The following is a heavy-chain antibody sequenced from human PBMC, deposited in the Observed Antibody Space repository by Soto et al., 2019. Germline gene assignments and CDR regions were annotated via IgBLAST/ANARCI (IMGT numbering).Heavy chain of an antibody. CDR3: AMTGYSSGWYEGIFDY. CDR2: MNPNSGNT. V-gene: IGHV1-8*01. J-gene: IGHJ4*02. Sequence: ASVKVSCKASGYTFTSYDINWVRQATGQGLEWMGWMNPNSGNTGYAQKFQGRVTMTRNTSISTAYMELSSLRSEDTAVYYCAMTGYSSGWYEGIFDYWGQGTLVTVSS. CDR1: GYTFTSYD. D-gene: IGHD6-19*01.